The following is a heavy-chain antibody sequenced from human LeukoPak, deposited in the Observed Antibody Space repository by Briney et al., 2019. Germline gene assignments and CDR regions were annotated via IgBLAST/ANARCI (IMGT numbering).Heavy chain of an antibody. CDR2: INPSNGGA. CDR1: GYTFTSYY. J-gene: IGHJ1*01. Sequence: GASVKVSCKASGYTFTSYYIHWVRQAPGQGLEWMGRINPSNGGADFAQEFQGRVTMTRDTSISTAYMELSGLTSDDTAVFYCAREEGDYGSGSYYDVWGQGTLVTVSS. D-gene: IGHD3-10*01. V-gene: IGHV1-2*06. CDR3: AREEGDYGSGSYYDV.